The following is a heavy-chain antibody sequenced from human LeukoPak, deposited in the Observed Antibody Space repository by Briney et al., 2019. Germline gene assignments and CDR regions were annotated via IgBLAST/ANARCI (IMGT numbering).Heavy chain of an antibody. Sequence: PSETLSLTCTVSGGSISSSSYYWGWIRQPPGKGLEWIGSIYYSGSTYYNPSLKSRVTISVDTSKNQFSLKLSSVTAADTAVYYCARQVTIFGVVITAIPLGWFDPWGQGTLVTVSS. D-gene: IGHD3-3*01. CDR1: GGSISSSSYY. V-gene: IGHV4-39*01. J-gene: IGHJ5*02. CDR3: ARQVTIFGVVITAIPLGWFDP. CDR2: IYYSGST.